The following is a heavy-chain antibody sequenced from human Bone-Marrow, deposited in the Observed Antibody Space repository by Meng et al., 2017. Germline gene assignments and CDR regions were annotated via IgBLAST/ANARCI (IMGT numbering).Heavy chain of an antibody. CDR1: GGSISSGDYY. CDR3: ARGGYCSGGSCN. J-gene: IGHJ4*02. D-gene: IGHD2-15*01. V-gene: IGHV4-30-4*01. CDR2: INHSGST. Sequence: QVQLQESGPGLVKPSQTLSLTCTVSGGSISSGDYYWSWIRQPPGKGLEWIGEINHSGSTNYNPSLKSRVTISVDTSKNQFSLKLSSVTAADTAVYYCARGGYCSGGSCNWGQGTLVTVPQ.